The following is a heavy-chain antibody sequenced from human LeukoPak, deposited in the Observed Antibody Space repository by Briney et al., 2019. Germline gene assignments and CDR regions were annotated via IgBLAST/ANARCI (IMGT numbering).Heavy chain of an antibody. J-gene: IGHJ4*02. Sequence: PGGSLRLSCAASGFMFSGNSMSWVRQSPTKGLEWVANIKQDGSERYYVDSVKGRFTISRDNAKNSLSLQMNNLRVEDTAVYYCARAGSHWHYVYWGQGTVVTVSS. CDR3: ARAGSHWHYVY. D-gene: IGHD3-10*01. CDR2: IKQDGSER. V-gene: IGHV3-7*01. CDR1: GFMFSGNS.